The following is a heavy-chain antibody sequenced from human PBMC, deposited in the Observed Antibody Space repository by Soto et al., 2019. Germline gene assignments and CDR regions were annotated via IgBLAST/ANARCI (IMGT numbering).Heavy chain of an antibody. Sequence: SETLSLTCTVSGGSINNYYWSWIRQPPGMGLEWIGCISSNGLTNYNPSLKSRVAMSVDTSKNQFSLKVNSMTAADTAVYYCARRIYDEALTGWYFDSWGQGTLVTVSS. J-gene: IGHJ4*02. CDR2: ISSNGLT. D-gene: IGHD3-9*01. CDR3: ARRIYDEALTGWYFDS. CDR1: GGSINNYY. V-gene: IGHV4-4*07.